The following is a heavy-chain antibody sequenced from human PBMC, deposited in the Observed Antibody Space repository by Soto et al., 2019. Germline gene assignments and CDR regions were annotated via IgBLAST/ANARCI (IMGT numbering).Heavy chain of an antibody. CDR3: ARGRSGSYWNYYYGMDV. V-gene: IGHV4-34*01. CDR1: GGSFSGYY. D-gene: IGHD3-10*01. J-gene: IGHJ6*02. CDR2: INHSGST. Sequence: SETLSLTCAVYGGSFSGYYWSWIRQPPGKELEWIGEINHSGSTNYNPSLKSRVTISVDTSKNQFSLKLSSVTAADTAVYYCARGRSGSYWNYYYGMDVWGQGTTVTVSS.